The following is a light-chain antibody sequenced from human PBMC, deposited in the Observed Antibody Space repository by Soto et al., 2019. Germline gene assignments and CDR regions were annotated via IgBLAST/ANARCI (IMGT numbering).Light chain of an antibody. V-gene: IGLV2-8*01. CDR3: SSYADSDNVL. CDR2: EVS. CDR1: SSDVGAYNY. J-gene: IGLJ2*01. Sequence: QSALTQPPSASGSPGQSVTISCTGTSSDVGAYNYVSWYRQHPGEAPKVMIYEVSKRPSGVPDRFSGSKSGNTASLTVSGLQAEDEADYYCSSYADSDNVLFGGGTKLTVL.